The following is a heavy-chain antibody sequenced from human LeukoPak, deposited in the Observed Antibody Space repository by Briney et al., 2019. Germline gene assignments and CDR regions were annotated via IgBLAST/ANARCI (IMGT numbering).Heavy chain of an antibody. CDR3: ARGGDGYDWEFDP. D-gene: IGHD5-12*01. J-gene: IGHJ5*02. Sequence: PSETLSLTCTVSGGSISNGDHYWSWIRQHPGKGLEWIGYIYYSGSTYYNPSLKSRVTISVDTSKNQFSLKLSSVTAADTAVYYCARGGDGYDWEFDPWGQGTLVTVSS. CDR2: IYYSGST. CDR1: GGSISNGDHY. V-gene: IGHV4-31*03.